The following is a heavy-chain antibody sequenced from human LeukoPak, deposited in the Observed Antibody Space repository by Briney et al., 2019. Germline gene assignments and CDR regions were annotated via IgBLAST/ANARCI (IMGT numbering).Heavy chain of an antibody. CDR2: IWYDGSNK. V-gene: IGHV3-33*01. D-gene: IGHD3-22*01. CDR1: GFTFSSYG. J-gene: IGHJ3*02. CDR3: ARDYYDSSGPFAFDI. Sequence: GGSLRLSCAASGFTFSSYGMHWVRQAPGKGLEWVAVIWYDGSNKYYADSVKGRFTISRDNSKNTLYLQMNSLRAEDTAVYYCARDYYDSSGPFAFDIWGQGTMVTVSS.